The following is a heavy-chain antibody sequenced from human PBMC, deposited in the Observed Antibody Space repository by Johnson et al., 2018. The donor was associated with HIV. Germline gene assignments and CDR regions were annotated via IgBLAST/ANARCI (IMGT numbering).Heavy chain of an antibody. Sequence: EVQVVESGGGLVQPRGSLRLSCAASGFTFSSYEMNWVRQAPGKGLEWVSYISSSGSTIYYADSVKGRFTISRDNAKNSLYLQMNSLRAEDTAVYYCARYCSSTSCYNAFDIWGQGTMVTVSS. V-gene: IGHV3-48*03. D-gene: IGHD2-2*02. CDR3: ARYCSSTSCYNAFDI. CDR2: ISSSGSTI. J-gene: IGHJ3*02. CDR1: GFTFSSYE.